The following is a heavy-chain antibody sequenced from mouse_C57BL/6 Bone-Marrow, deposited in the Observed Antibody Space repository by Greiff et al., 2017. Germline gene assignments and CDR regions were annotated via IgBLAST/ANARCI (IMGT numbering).Heavy chain of an antibody. V-gene: IGHV3-6*01. CDR3: ARDVRGMG. J-gene: IGHJ2*01. Sequence: EVKLQESGPGLVKPSQSLSLTCSVTGYSITSGYYWNWIRQFPGNKLEWMGYISYDGSNNYNPSLKNRISITRDTSKNQFFLKLNSVTTEDTATYYCARDVRGMGWGQGTTLTVSS. CDR2: ISYDGSN. CDR1: GYSITSGYY.